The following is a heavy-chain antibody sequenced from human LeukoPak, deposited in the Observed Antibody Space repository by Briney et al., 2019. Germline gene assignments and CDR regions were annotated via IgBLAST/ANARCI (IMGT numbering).Heavy chain of an antibody. V-gene: IGHV3-30-3*01. CDR3: ARDHPTAAAGSLDY. Sequence: GGSLRLSCAASGFTFSNYAIHWVRQAPGKGLEWVTIISYDGTNKFYADSVKGRFTISRDNSKNTLYLQMNSLRTEDTAMYYCARDHPTAAAGSLDYWGQGTLVAVSS. D-gene: IGHD6-13*01. CDR1: GFTFSNYA. J-gene: IGHJ4*02. CDR2: ISYDGTNK.